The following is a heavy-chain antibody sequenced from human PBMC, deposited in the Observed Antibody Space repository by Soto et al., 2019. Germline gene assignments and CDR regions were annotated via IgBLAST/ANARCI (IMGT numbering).Heavy chain of an antibody. J-gene: IGHJ4*02. V-gene: IGHV3-33*01. CDR1: GFTFSSYG. Sequence: PGGSLRLSCAASGFTFSSYGMHWVRQAPGKGLEWVAVIWYDGSNKYYADSVKGRFTISRDNSKNTLYLQMNSLRAEDTAVYYCARGARYTPARVFKWQLVSGDLKYWGQGTRVTVSS. CDR3: ARGARYTPARVFKWQLVSGDLKY. CDR2: IWYDGSNK. D-gene: IGHD6-6*01.